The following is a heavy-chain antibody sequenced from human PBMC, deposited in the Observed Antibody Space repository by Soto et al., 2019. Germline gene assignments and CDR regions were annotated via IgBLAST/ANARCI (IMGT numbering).Heavy chain of an antibody. CDR3: ARDRDFRFDY. CDR1: GGSISTYY. CDR2: MYHGGIT. Sequence: PSETLSLTCTVSGGSISTYYWSWIRQPPGKGLEWIGHMYHGGITNYNSSLKSRVTISVDTSKNQFSLKLTSVTAADTAVYYCARDRDFRFDYWGQGTPVTVSS. J-gene: IGHJ4*02. V-gene: IGHV4-59*01.